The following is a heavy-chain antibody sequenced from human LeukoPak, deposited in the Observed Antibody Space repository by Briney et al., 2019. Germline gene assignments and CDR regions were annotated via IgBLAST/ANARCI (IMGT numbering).Heavy chain of an antibody. Sequence: GASVKVSCKASGYTFTGYGISWVRQAPGQGLEWMGWISAYNGNTNYAQKLQGRVTMTTDTSTSTAYMELRSLRSDDTAVYYCARNGGSYYGPWYFDLWGRGTLVTVSS. CDR1: GYTFTGYG. D-gene: IGHD1-26*01. CDR3: ARNGGSYYGPWYFDL. CDR2: ISAYNGNT. V-gene: IGHV1-18*01. J-gene: IGHJ2*01.